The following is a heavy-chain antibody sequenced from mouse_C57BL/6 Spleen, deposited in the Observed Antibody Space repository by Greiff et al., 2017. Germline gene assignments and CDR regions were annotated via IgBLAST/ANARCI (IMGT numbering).Heavy chain of an antibody. CDR3: AIALDSSAYFDY. D-gene: IGHD3-2*02. Sequence: QVQLQQSGAELVKPGASVKVSCKASGYTFTSYWMHWVKQRPGQGLEWIGRIHPSDSDTNYNQKFKGKATLTVDKSSSTAYMQLSSLTSGDSAVYYCAIALDSSAYFDYWGQGTTLTVSS. J-gene: IGHJ2*01. V-gene: IGHV1-74*01. CDR2: IHPSDSDT. CDR1: GYTFTSYW.